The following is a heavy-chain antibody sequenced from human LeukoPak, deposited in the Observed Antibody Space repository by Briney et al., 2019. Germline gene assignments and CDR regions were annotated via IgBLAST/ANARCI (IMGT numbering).Heavy chain of an antibody. J-gene: IGHJ4*02. CDR1: GGSISSGIYY. CDR2: IYYSGNA. D-gene: IGHD6-13*01. Sequence: SEALSLTCTVSGGSISSGIYYWGWIRQPPGKGLEWIGSIYYSGNAYYNPSLKSRVTISVDTSRNQLSLKLNSVTAADTAVYYCARHVRQQLPPKAFDYWGQGTLVTVSS. V-gene: IGHV4-39*01. CDR3: ARHVRQQLPPKAFDY.